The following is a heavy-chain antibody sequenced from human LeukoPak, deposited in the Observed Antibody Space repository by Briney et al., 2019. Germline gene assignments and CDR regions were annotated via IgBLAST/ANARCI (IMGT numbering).Heavy chain of an antibody. CDR2: IKQDGSEK. D-gene: IGHD3-3*01. CDR1: GFTFSSYW. Sequence: GGSLRLSCAASGFTFSSYWMSWVRQAPGKGLEWVANIKQDGSEKYYVDSVKGRFTVSRDNAKNSLYLQMNGLRAEDTAVYYCATDWHGVDYWGQGTLVTVSS. V-gene: IGHV3-7*01. CDR3: ATDWHGVDY. J-gene: IGHJ4*02.